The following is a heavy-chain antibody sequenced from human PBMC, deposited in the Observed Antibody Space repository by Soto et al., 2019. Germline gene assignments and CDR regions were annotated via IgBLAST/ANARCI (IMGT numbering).Heavy chain of an antibody. D-gene: IGHD3-3*02. CDR3: ARHFSPYYYYGMDV. Sequence: LKISCKGSGYSFTSYWISWVRQMPGKGLEWMGRIDPSDSYTNYSPSFQGHVTISADKSISTAYLQWSSLKASDTAMYYCARHFSPYYYYGMDVWGQGTTVTVSS. CDR2: IDPSDSYT. CDR1: GYSFTSYW. V-gene: IGHV5-10-1*01. J-gene: IGHJ6*02.